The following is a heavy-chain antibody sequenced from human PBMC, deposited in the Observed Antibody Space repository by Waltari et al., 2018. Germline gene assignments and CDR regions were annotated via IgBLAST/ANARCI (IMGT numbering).Heavy chain of an antibody. Sequence: EVQMLDSGGGLVEPGGSLRLSCTTSGFTFTQSTLSWVRQTPTRGLEWVSYISSRGSATHYADSVRGRFTISRDSAKGSVYLQMNNLRADDAAMYYCARGRYGAGSYSDYDYWGQGTLVTVSS. J-gene: IGHJ4*02. CDR2: ISSRGSAT. D-gene: IGHD3-10*01. V-gene: IGHV3-48*01. CDR3: ARGRYGAGSYSDYDY. CDR1: GFTFTQST.